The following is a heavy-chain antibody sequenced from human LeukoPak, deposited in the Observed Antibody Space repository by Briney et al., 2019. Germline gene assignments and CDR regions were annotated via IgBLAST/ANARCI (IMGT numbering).Heavy chain of an antibody. CDR3: ARVGQNYNWFDP. CDR1: GYTFTGYY. CDR2: ISAYNGNT. Sequence: ASVKVSCKASGYTFTGYYMHWVRQAPGQGLEWMGWISAYNGNTNYAQKLQGRVTMTTDTSTSTAYMELRSLRSDDTAVYYCARVGQNYNWFDPWGQGTLVTVSS. J-gene: IGHJ5*02. V-gene: IGHV1-18*04.